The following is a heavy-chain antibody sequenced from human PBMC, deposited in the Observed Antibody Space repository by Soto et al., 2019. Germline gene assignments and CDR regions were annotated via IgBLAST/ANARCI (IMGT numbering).Heavy chain of an antibody. CDR1: GFTLSRYT. V-gene: IGHV3-23*01. CDR3: AKDRQPDGIWTFDY. CDR2: IFTGTGST. D-gene: IGHD3-9*01. Sequence: GGSLRLSCSASGFTLSRYTMTWVRLATGKGLQWVSTIFTGTGSTAYADSVRGRFSISRDDSKNILYLQMNSLRVEDTALYFCAKDRQPDGIWTFDYWGRGTLVTVSS. J-gene: IGHJ4*02.